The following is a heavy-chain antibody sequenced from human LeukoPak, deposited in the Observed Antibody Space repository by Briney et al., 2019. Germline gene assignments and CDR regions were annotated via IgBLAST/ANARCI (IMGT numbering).Heavy chain of an antibody. V-gene: IGHV3-11*01. Sequence: PGGSLRLSCAASGFTFSDYYMSWIRQAPGKGLEWVSYISSSGSTIYYADSVKGRFTISRDNAKNSLYLQMNSLRAEDTAVYYCARVVCGDPRKYCSSTSYQPPGAWFDPWGQGTLVTVSS. CDR1: GFTFSDYY. D-gene: IGHD2-2*01. CDR2: ISSSGSTI. CDR3: ARVVCGDPRKYCSSTSYQPPGAWFDP. J-gene: IGHJ5*02.